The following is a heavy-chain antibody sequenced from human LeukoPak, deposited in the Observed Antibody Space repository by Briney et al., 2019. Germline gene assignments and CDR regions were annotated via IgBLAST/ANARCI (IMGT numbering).Heavy chain of an antibody. Sequence: GRSLRLSCAASGFTFSSYAMSWVRQAPGKGLEWVSAISGSGGSTYYADSVKGRFTISRDNSKNTLYLQMNSLRAEDTAVYYCAKDSYYDFWSGYWTSYNWFDPWGQGTLVTVSS. CDR2: ISGSGGST. CDR3: AKDSYYDFWSGYWTSYNWFDP. CDR1: GFTFSSYA. J-gene: IGHJ5*02. D-gene: IGHD3-3*01. V-gene: IGHV3-23*01.